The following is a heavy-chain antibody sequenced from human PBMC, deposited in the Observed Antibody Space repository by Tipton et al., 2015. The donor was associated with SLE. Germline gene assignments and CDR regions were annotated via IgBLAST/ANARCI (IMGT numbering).Heavy chain of an antibody. Sequence: LRLSCAVSGYSISSGFHWGWIRQPPGKGLEWIGTIYHDGSAYYNPSLKSRLTISVDTSKNQFSLELRSVTAADTAVYYCARRDSPKWFDPWGQGTLVTVSS. J-gene: IGHJ5*02. D-gene: IGHD5-18*01. V-gene: IGHV4-38-2*01. CDR1: GYSISSGFH. CDR2: IYHDGSA. CDR3: ARRDSPKWFDP.